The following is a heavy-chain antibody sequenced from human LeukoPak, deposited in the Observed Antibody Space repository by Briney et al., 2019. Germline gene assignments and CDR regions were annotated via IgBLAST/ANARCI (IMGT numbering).Heavy chain of an antibody. CDR1: GFTFSSYS. J-gene: IGHJ4*02. Sequence: GGSLRLSCAASGFTFSSYSMSWVRQAPGKELEWVSGISDSGGRICYADSVKGRFTISRDNSKNTLYLQMNSLRVEDTALYYCATPPTVTTINFWGQGTLVTVSS. V-gene: IGHV3-23*01. D-gene: IGHD4-11*01. CDR3: ATPPTVTTINF. CDR2: ISDSGGRI.